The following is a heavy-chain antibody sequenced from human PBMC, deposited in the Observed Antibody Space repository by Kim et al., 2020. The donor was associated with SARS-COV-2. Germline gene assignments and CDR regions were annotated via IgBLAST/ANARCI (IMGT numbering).Heavy chain of an antibody. CDR2: IYYSGST. J-gene: IGHJ6*01. CDR3: ARAGESGWFRVISGMDV. V-gene: IGHV4-59*13. Sequence: SETLSLTCTVSGGSISSYYWSWIRQPPGKGLEWIGYIYYSGSTNYNPSLKRRVTISVDTSKNQFSLKLSSVTAADTAVYYCARAGESGWFRVISGMDVWG. CDR1: GGSISSYY. D-gene: IGHD3-10*01.